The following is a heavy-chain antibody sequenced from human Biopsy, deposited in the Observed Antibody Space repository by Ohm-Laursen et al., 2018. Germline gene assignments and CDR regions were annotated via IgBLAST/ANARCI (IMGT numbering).Heavy chain of an antibody. CDR2: IIPILGRP. J-gene: IGHJ6*04. CDR3: AREQHPYIDVLTDSFSYVPMDV. D-gene: IGHD3-9*01. Sequence: GSSVKVSCKASGGTFTTYGFNWVRQAPGQGLEWMGRIIPILGRPTYAQKFKGRVTITADTSTGTVFMDLSTLRSEDSALYYCAREQHPYIDVLTDSFSYVPMDVWGAGTTVTVSS. V-gene: IGHV1-69*04. CDR1: GGTFTTYG.